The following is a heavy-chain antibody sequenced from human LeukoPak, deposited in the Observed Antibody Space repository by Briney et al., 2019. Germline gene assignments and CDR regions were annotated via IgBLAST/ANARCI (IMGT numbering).Heavy chain of an antibody. Sequence: ASVKVSCKASGYTFTSYDINWVRQATGQGLEWMGWMNPNSGNTGYAQKFQGRVTMTRNTSISTAYMELSSLRSEDTAVYYCARRIAARRPHFDYWGQGTLVTVSS. J-gene: IGHJ4*02. CDR2: MNPNSGNT. CDR1: GYTFTSYD. D-gene: IGHD6-6*01. V-gene: IGHV1-8*01. CDR3: ARRIAARRPHFDY.